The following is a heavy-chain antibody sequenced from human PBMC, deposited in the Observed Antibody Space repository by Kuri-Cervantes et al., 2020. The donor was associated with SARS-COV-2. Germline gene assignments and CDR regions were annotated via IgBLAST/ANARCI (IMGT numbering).Heavy chain of an antibody. CDR3: ARGDSSGYLYYFDY. Sequence: GGSLRLSCAASGFTFSDYYMNWVRQAPGKGLEWVSYISSSGSTIYYADSVKGRFTISRDNAKNSLYLQMNSLRAEDTAVYYCARGDSSGYLYYFDYWGQGTLVTVSS. D-gene: IGHD3-22*01. CDR1: GFTFSDYY. CDR2: ISSSGSTI. J-gene: IGHJ4*02. V-gene: IGHV3-11*04.